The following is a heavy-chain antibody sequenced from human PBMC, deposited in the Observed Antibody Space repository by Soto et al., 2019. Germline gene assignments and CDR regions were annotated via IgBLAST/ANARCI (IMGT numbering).Heavy chain of an antibody. D-gene: IGHD2-8*01. CDR3: AKGFVGVCYHCSYHFDS. CDR2: ISTSGGNT. J-gene: IGHJ4*02. CDR1: EIIYRSYV. V-gene: IGHV3-23*01. Sequence: PAGSLRLSCAASEIIYRSYVMNWVQQAPGKGLEWVSGISTSGGNTYYADSVKGRFTISRDNSKNTLYLQMNSLRAEDTAVYYCAKGFVGVCYHCSYHFDSWGQGALVTVSS.